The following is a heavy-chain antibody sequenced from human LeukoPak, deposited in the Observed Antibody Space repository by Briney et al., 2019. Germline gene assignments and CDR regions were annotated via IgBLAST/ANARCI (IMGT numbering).Heavy chain of an antibody. J-gene: IGHJ6*02. V-gene: IGHV4-4*07. CDR1: GGSISSYY. CDR3: ARTIPHSSGWYSWDYYYYGMDV. Sequence: SETLSLTCTVSGGSISSYYWSWIRQPAGKGLEWIVRIYTSGSTNYNPSLKSRVTMSVDTSKNQFSLKLSSVTAADTAVYYCARTIPHSSGWYSWDYYYYGMDVWGQGTTVTVSS. CDR2: IYTSGST. D-gene: IGHD6-19*01.